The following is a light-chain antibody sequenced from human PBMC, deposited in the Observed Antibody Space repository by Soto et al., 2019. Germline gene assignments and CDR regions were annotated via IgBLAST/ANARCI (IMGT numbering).Light chain of an antibody. CDR1: QGISSY. Sequence: DIQLTQSPSFLSASVGDRVTITCRASQGISSYLAWYQQKPGKAPKLLIYAASTLQSGVPSRFSGSGSGTEFTLTISSLHHEDFATDYCQQLNSYPHTFGQGTKLEIK. CDR3: QQLNSYPHT. V-gene: IGKV1-9*01. J-gene: IGKJ2*01. CDR2: AAS.